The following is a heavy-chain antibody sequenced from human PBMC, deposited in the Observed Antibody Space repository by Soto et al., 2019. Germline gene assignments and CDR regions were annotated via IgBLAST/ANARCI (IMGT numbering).Heavy chain of an antibody. J-gene: IGHJ6*02. Sequence: SETLSLTCTVSGGSISTYYWSWIRQPAGKGLEWIGRIDTSGNTNYDPSLKGRVTMSVDTSKKQFSLKLTSVTAADTAVYYCARYSSNWFQTEGMDVGGQGTTVTVSS. CDR2: IDTSGNT. V-gene: IGHV4-4*07. CDR3: ARYSSNWFQTEGMDV. CDR1: GGSISTYY. D-gene: IGHD6-13*01.